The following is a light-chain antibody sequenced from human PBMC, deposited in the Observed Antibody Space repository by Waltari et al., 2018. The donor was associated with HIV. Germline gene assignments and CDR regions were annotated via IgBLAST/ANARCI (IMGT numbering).Light chain of an antibody. Sequence: SELTQEPAVSVALGQTVRITCQGDSLRTYYATWYQQKPGQAPVYVIYGNNNRPSGIPDRFSGSRSGDTSSLTITGAQAEDEADYHCHSRDIEGHRVLFGGGTKLTVL. CDR1: SLRTYY. J-gene: IGLJ2*01. CDR3: HSRDIEGHRVL. CDR2: GNN. V-gene: IGLV3-19*01.